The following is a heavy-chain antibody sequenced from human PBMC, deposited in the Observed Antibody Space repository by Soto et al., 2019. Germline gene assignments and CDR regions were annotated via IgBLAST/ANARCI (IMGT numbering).Heavy chain of an antibody. CDR1: GDSVSSNSAA. CDR3: ARSSPARGPENWFDP. J-gene: IGHJ5*02. Sequence: KQSQTLSLTCAISGDSVSSNSAAWNWIRQSPSRGLEWLGRTYYRSKWYNDYAVSVKSRITINPDTSKNQFSLQLNSVTPEDTAVYYCARSSPARGPENWFDPWGQGTLVTVSS. V-gene: IGHV6-1*01. CDR2: TYYRSKWYN. D-gene: IGHD3-10*01.